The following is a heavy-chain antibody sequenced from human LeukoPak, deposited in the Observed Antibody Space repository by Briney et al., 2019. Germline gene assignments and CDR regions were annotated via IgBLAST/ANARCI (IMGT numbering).Heavy chain of an antibody. CDR1: GYTFTDYY. J-gene: IGHJ5*02. CDR3: VTGIWFDP. Sequence: GATVKISCTASGYTFTDYYIHWVQQSPGKGLEWMGRVDPEDGEAIYAEKFQGRVTITADTSTDTAYMELSSLRSEDTAVYYCVTGIWFDPWGQGTLVTVSS. V-gene: IGHV1-69-2*01. CDR2: VDPEDGEA.